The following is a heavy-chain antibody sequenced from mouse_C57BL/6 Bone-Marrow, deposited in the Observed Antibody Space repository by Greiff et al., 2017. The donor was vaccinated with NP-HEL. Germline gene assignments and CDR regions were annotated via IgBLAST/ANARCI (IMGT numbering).Heavy chain of an antibody. Sequence: QVQLKESGPELVKPGASVKISCKASGYAFSSSWMNWVKQRPGKGLEWIGRLYPGDGDTNYNGKFKGKATLTADKSSSTAYMQLSSLTSEDSAVYFCARGGYYGSSFAYWGQGTLVTVSA. CDR2: LYPGDGDT. D-gene: IGHD1-1*01. J-gene: IGHJ3*01. CDR3: ARGGYYGSSFAY. V-gene: IGHV1-82*01. CDR1: GYAFSSSW.